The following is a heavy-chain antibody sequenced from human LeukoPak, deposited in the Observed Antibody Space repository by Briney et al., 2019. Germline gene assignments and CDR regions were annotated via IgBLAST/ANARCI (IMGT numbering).Heavy chain of an antibody. CDR1: GFTFSSYT. V-gene: IGHV3-30-3*01. CDR3: AREGEMALRDYFDY. Sequence: GGSLRLSCAASGFTFSSYTIHWVRQAPGKGLEWVAVISYDGSNKYYADSVKGRFTISRDNSKNTLYLQMNSLRAEDTAVYYCAREGEMALRDYFDYWGQGTLVTVSS. CDR2: ISYDGSNK. D-gene: IGHD5-24*01. J-gene: IGHJ4*02.